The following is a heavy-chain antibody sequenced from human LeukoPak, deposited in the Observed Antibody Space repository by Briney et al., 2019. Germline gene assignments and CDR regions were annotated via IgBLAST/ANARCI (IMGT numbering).Heavy chain of an antibody. V-gene: IGHV1-58*01. Sequence: GTSVKVSCKASGFTFTSSAVQWVRQARGQRLEWIGWIVVGSGNTNYAQKFQERVTITRDMSTSTAYMELSSLRSEDTAVYYCARSRYSSGWYDYWGQGTLVTVSS. D-gene: IGHD6-19*01. CDR3: ARSRYSSGWYDY. J-gene: IGHJ4*02. CDR2: IVVGSGNT. CDR1: GFTFTSSA.